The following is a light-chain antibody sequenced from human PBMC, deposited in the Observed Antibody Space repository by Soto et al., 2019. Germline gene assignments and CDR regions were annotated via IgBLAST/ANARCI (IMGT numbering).Light chain of an antibody. CDR2: GAS. CDR3: LQHNTYPRT. Sequence: STTTQSPSSVSASVGDRDTITCRASQGISRWLAWYQQKPGKAPKLLIYGASSVQSGVPSRFSGSGSGTDFTLTIRSLQPEDSATYFCLQHNTYPRTLGQGTKVDVK. V-gene: IGKV1-12*01. J-gene: IGKJ1*01. CDR1: QGISRW.